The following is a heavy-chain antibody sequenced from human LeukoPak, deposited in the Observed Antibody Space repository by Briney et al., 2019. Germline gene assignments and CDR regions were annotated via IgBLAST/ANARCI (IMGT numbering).Heavy chain of an antibody. CDR1: GFTLGDYA. J-gene: IGHJ4*02. D-gene: IGHD6-13*01. V-gene: IGHV3-49*04. Sequence: QPGRSLRLSCTASGFTLGDYAMSWVRQAPGKGLEWVGFIRSKAHGGTTEYAASVKGRFTISRDDSKSIAYLQMNSLKTEDTAVYYCTRGFSSSWYLGRYYNEYYFDYWGQGTLVTVSS. CDR2: IRSKAHGGTT. CDR3: TRGFSSSWYLGRYYNEYYFDY.